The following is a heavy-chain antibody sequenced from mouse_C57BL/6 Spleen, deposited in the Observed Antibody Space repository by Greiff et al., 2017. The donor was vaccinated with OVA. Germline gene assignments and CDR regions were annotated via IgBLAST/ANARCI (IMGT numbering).Heavy chain of an antibody. CDR2: ISYDGSN. J-gene: IGHJ2*01. V-gene: IGHV3-6*01. CDR1: GYSITSGYY. CDR3: ERGDPYYFDY. Sequence: DVQLQESGPGLVKPSQSLSLTCSVTGYSITSGYYWNWIRQFPGNKLEWMGYISYDGSNNYNPSLKNRISITRDTSKTQVFLKLNTVTTDATATYFCERGDPYYFDYWGQGTTLTVSS.